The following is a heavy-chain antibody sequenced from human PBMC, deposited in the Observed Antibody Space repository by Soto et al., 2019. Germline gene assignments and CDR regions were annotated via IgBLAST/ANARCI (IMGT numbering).Heavy chain of an antibody. D-gene: IGHD3-22*01. V-gene: IGHV4-39*01. Sequence: QLLESGPGLVKPSETLSLTCTVSGGSISSSSYYWGWIRQPPGKGLEWIGSIYYSGSTYYNPSLKSRVTISVDTSKNQFSLKLSSVTAADTAVYYCARHLLRNYYDSILREDGIDYWGQGTLVTVSS. CDR2: IYYSGST. J-gene: IGHJ4*02. CDR3: ARHLLRNYYDSILREDGIDY. CDR1: GGSISSSSYY.